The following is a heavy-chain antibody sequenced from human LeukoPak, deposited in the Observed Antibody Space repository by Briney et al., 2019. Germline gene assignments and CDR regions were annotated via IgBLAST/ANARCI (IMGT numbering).Heavy chain of an antibody. J-gene: IGHJ4*02. CDR2: IKEDGSDK. CDR1: GFTFDDYA. V-gene: IGHV3-7*01. Sequence: GGSLRLSCAASGFTFDDYAMHWVRQAPGKGLEWVANIKEDGSDKYYEGSVKGRFTISRDNAKNSLYLQMTSLRAEDTAVYYCARTGSLDYWGQGSLVTVSS. CDR3: ARTGSLDY. D-gene: IGHD7-27*01.